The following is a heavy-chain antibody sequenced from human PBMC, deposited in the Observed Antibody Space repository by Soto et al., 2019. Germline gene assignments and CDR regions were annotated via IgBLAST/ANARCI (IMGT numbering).Heavy chain of an antibody. J-gene: IGHJ5*02. CDR2: IYATGTT. CDR3: VRDGTKTLRDWFDP. CDR1: GASISGFY. V-gene: IGHV4-4*07. Sequence: SETLSLTCTVSGASISGFYWSWIRKSAGKGLEWIGRIYATGTTDYNPSLKSRVMMSVDTSKKQFSPKLRSVTAAETAVYYCVRDGTKTLRDWFDPWGQG. D-gene: IGHD1-1*01.